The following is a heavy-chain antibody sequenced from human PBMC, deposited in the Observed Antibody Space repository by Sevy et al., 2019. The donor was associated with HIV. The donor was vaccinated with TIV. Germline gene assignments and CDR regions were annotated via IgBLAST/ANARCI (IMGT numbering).Heavy chain of an antibody. CDR3: ARGADIVATTYNWFDP. Sequence: SETLSLTCAVYGGSFSGYYWSWIRQPPGKGLEWIGEINHSGSTNYNPSLKSRVTISVDTSKNQFSLKLGSVTAADTAVYYCARGADIVATTYNWFDPWGQGTLVTVSS. V-gene: IGHV4-34*01. CDR1: GGSFSGYY. CDR2: INHSGST. D-gene: IGHD5-12*01. J-gene: IGHJ5*02.